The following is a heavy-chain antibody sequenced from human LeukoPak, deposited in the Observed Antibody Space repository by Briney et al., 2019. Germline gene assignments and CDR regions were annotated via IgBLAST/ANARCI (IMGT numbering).Heavy chain of an antibody. V-gene: IGHV5-51*04. D-gene: IGHD6-6*01. J-gene: IGHJ4*02. CDR1: GYSLTSYW. Sequence: GESLKISCQGSGYSLTSYWIAWVRQMPGKGLEWMGIIYPGDTDTRYNPSFQGQVTISADKPINTAYLQWSSLKASDTAMYYCASSSRTRPLLCDYWGQGTLVSVSS. CDR3: ASSSRTRPLLCDY. CDR2: IYPGDTDT.